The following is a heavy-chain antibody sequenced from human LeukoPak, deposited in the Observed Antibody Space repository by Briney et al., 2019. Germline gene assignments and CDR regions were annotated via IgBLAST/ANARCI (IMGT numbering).Heavy chain of an antibody. CDR1: GYTFTHHG. J-gene: IGHJ4*02. CDR2: ISAYNGDT. V-gene: IGHV1-18*01. D-gene: IGHD6-19*01. Sequence: ASVKVSCKASGYTFTHHGITWVRQAPGQGLEWMGWISAYNGDTHYAQNFQGRVTLTTDTSTSTAYMELRSLRSDDTAVYYCARDPTNTSGRYAYFDYWGQGTLVTVSS. CDR3: ARDPTNTSGRYAYFDY.